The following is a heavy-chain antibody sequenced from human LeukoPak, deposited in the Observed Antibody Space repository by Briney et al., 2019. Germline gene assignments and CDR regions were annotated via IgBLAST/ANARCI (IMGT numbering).Heavy chain of an antibody. J-gene: IGHJ4*02. D-gene: IGHD6-13*01. V-gene: IGHV4-59*01. CDR3: ARGQQVAYYFDY. CDR1: GGSISSYY. Sequence: SATLSLTCPVSGGSISSYYWSWIRQPPGKGLEWIGYIYYSGSTNYNPSLKSRVTISVDTSKNQFSLKLSSVTAAVTAVYYCARGQQVAYYFDYWGQGTLVTVSS. CDR2: IYYSGST.